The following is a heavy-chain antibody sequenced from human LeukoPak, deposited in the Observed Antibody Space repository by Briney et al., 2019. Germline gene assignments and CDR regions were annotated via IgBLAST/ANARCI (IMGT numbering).Heavy chain of an antibody. CDR1: GDSVSGVY. CDR2: VYYSGDT. D-gene: IGHD2-15*01. CDR3: ARHPFATPFDY. Sequence: SETLSLTCTVSGDSVSGVYWSWIRQPPGKGLEWIGYVYYSGDTNYNPSLKSRVTMSLDTSKNQVSPRLSSVTAADTAVYYCARHPFATPFDYWGRGTLLTVSS. J-gene: IGHJ4*02. V-gene: IGHV4-59*08.